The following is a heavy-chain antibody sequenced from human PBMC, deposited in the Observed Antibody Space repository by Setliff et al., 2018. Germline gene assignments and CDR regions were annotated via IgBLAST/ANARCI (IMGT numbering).Heavy chain of an antibody. V-gene: IGHV3-23*01. D-gene: IGHD3-22*01. CDR1: GFTFSTYS. CDR2: ISGDSVSI. J-gene: IGHJ4*02. Sequence: PGGSLRLSCAASGFTFSTYSMSWARQAPGKGLEWVSAISGDSVSIYYADSVKGRFTISRDNAKNSLYLQMNSLRDEDTAVYYCARDLWARDSPGAGPFDSWGQGTLVTVSS. CDR3: ARDLWARDSPGAGPFDS.